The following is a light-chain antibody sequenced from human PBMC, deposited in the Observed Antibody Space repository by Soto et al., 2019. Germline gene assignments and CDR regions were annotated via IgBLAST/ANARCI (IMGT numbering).Light chain of an antibody. Sequence: EIVMTQSPATLSVSPGERATLSCRASQSVSSNLAWYQQKPGQAPRLLIYGASTRATGIPARFSGSGSGTEFTLTISSLQSEDFEVYYGQQYNHWPPYTFGQGTKLEIK. CDR3: QQYNHWPPYT. CDR1: QSVSSN. CDR2: GAS. J-gene: IGKJ2*01. V-gene: IGKV3-15*01.